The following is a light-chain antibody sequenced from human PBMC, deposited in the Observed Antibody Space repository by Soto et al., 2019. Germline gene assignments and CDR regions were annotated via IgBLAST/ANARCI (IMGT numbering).Light chain of an antibody. J-gene: IGKJ1*01. CDR3: QQYDSSPWT. CDR1: QSVSSSF. V-gene: IGKV3-20*01. CDR2: GAS. Sequence: EIVLTQSPGTLSLSPGERATLSCRASQSVSSSFLAWYQQKPGQAPRLLIYGASSRATGIPDRFSGSGSGTDITLIISRLEPEDFAVYYCQQYDSSPWTFGQGTKVEIK.